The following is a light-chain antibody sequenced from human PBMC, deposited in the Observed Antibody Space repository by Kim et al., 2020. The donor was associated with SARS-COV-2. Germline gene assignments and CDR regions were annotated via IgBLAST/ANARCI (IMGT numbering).Light chain of an antibody. J-gene: IGKJ2*03. V-gene: IGKV4-1*01. CDR2: WAS. CDR1: QSVLYNSNNQNY. CDR3: QQYYSTPYS. Sequence: RATVNCKASQSVLYNSNNQNYLAWYQQKPGQPPKLLMYWASTRDSGVPDRFSGSGSETDFTLTISSLQSEDVAIYFCQQYYSTPYSFGQGTKLEI.